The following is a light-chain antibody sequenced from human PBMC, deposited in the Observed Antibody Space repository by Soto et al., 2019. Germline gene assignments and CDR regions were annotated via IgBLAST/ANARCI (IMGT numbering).Light chain of an antibody. J-gene: IGLJ1*01. CDR2: GNS. V-gene: IGLV1-40*01. CDR3: QSYDSSLSGSKV. Sequence: QSALTQPPSVSGAQGPRVTITCTESSSNIGAGYDVHWYQQLPGTAPKLLIYGNSNRPSGVPDRFSGSKSGTSASLAITGLQAEDEADYYCQSYDSSLSGSKVFGTVTKVTVL. CDR1: SSNIGAGYD.